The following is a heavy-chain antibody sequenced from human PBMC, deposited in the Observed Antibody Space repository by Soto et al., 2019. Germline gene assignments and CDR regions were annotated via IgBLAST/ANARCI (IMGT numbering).Heavy chain of an antibody. CDR2: IRSKANSYAT. V-gene: IGHV3-73*01. Sequence: EVQLVEFGGGLVQPGGSLKLSCAASGFIFSGSAIHWVRQASGKGLEWVGRIRSKANSYATAYAASVKGRFTISRDDSKNTAYLQMSSLKTEDTAVYYCTTRGDGYNADYDYWGQGTLVTVSS. CDR3: TTRGDGYNADYDY. J-gene: IGHJ4*02. D-gene: IGHD5-12*01. CDR1: GFIFSGSA.